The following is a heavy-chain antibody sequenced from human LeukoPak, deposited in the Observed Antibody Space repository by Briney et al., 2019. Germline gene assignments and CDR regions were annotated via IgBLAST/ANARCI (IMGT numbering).Heavy chain of an antibody. CDR3: TSDPIFDY. CDR2: ISSSGSTK. V-gene: IGHV3-48*03. J-gene: IGHJ4*02. CDR1: GFTFSSFD. Sequence: PGGSLRLSCVASGFTFSSFDMTWVRQAPGKGLEWISYISSSGSTKYYADSVKGRFTISRDNAKNSLYLQMNSLRTEDTAVYFCTSDPIFDYWGQGTLVTVSS.